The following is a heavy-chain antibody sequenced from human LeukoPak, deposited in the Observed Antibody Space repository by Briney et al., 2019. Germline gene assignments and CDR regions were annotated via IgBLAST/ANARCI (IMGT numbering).Heavy chain of an antibody. CDR1: GGSISSSSYY. Sequence: SETLSLTCTVAGGSISSSSYYWGWIRQPPGKGLEWIGSIYYSGSTYYNPSLKSRVTISVDTSKNQFSLKLSSVTAVDTAVYYCARKIMVRGVIITTVYFDYCGQGTLVTVSS. J-gene: IGHJ4*02. V-gene: IGHV4-39*01. D-gene: IGHD3-10*01. CDR3: ARKIMVRGVIITTVYFDY. CDR2: IYYSGST.